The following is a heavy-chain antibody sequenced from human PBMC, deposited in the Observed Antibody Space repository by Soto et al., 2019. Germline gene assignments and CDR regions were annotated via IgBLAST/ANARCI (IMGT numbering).Heavy chain of an antibody. CDR3: AVIVGATGDFDY. Sequence: QVQLVESGGGVVQPGRSLRLSCAASGFTFSSYGMHWVRQAPGKGLEWVAVIWYDGSNKYYADSVKGRFTISRDNSKNTLYLQMNSLRAEDTAVYYCAVIVGATGDFDYWGQGTLVTVSS. D-gene: IGHD1-26*01. CDR2: IWYDGSNK. V-gene: IGHV3-33*01. J-gene: IGHJ4*02. CDR1: GFTFSSYG.